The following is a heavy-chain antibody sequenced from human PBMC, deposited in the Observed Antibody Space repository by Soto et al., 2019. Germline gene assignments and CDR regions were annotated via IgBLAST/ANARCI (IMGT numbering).Heavy chain of an antibody. V-gene: IGHV2-5*02. D-gene: IGHD2-15*01. CDR1: GFSLSSSGVG. Sequence: QITLKESGPTLVKPTQTLTLTCTFSGFSLSSSGVGVGWIRQPPGKALEWLAFIYWDDNKRYSPSLQSRLTITKDSSKYRVSIKITNIDPVDTATYYCAHRPIYCGGGRCFYDAFETWGKGTMVTVSS. J-gene: IGHJ3*02. CDR2: IYWDDNK. CDR3: AHRPIYCGGGRCFYDAFET.